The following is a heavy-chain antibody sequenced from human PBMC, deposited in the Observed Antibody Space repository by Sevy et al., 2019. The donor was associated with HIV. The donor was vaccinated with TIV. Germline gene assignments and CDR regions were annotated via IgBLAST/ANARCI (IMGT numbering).Heavy chain of an antibody. D-gene: IGHD3-10*01. CDR3: ARDFYGSGSYYFPDYYYYGMDV. CDR2: IYYSGST. Sequence: SETLSLTCTVSGGSVSSGSYYWSWIRQPPGKGLEWIGYIYYSGSTNYNPSLKSRVTISVDTSKNQFSLELSSVTAADTAVYYCARDFYGSGSYYFPDYYYYGMDVWGQGTTVTVSS. V-gene: IGHV4-61*01. CDR1: GGSVSSGSYY. J-gene: IGHJ6*02.